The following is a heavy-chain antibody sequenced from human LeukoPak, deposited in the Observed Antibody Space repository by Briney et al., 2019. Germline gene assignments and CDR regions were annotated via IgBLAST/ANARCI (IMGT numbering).Heavy chain of an antibody. CDR2: ISSSSFKI. CDR1: EFTFVRYA. CDR3: ARDLGRAAVANFDY. J-gene: IGHJ4*02. V-gene: IGHV3-48*04. Sequence: GGSLRLSCAASEFTFVRYAMNWVRQPPGKGLEWVSYISSSSFKIGYADSVKGRFTISRDNSKNSLYLQMNSLRAEDTAAYYCARDLGRAAVANFDYWGQGTLVTVYS. D-gene: IGHD6-19*01.